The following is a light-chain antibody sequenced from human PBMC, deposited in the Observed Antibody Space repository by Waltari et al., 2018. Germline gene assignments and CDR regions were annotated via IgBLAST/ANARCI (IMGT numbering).Light chain of an antibody. V-gene: IGKV3-20*01. J-gene: IGKJ1*01. CDR3: EQYGSSLWT. CDR2: ETS. CDR1: PSVRNGY. Sequence: EIVLTQSPGTLSLSPGASATLSCRASPSVRNGYLAWYQQRPGQPPRHLIYETSLRATGIPDRFSGSGSGTDFTLTISRLEPEDFAVYYCEQYGSSLWTFGQGTKVEIK.